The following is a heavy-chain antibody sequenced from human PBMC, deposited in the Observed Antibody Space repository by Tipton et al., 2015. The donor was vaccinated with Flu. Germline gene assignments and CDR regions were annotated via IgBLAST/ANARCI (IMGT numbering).Heavy chain of an antibody. CDR1: EFTFSTYW. J-gene: IGHJ4*02. Sequence: SLRLSCAASEFTFSTYWMHWVRQAPGKGLEWVANIKQDGSEKYYVDSVKGRFTISRDNAKNSFYLQMDSLRAEDTAVYYCARQIGGGDCYWGQGTLVSVST. V-gene: IGHV3-7*03. CDR3: ARQIGGGDCY. CDR2: IKQDGSEK. D-gene: IGHD2-21*01.